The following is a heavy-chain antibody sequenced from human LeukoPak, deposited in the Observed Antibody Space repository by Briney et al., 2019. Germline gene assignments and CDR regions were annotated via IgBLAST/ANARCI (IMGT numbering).Heavy chain of an antibody. CDR1: GFTFSSYA. Sequence: GSLRLSCAASGFTFSSYAMSWVRQAPGKGLEWVSAISGSGGSTYYADSVRGRFTISRDNSKNTLYLQMNSLRAEDAAVYYCAKSRGSGSYYPVGYFQHWGQGTLVTVSS. V-gene: IGHV3-23*01. D-gene: IGHD3-10*01. J-gene: IGHJ1*01. CDR3: AKSRGSGSYYPVGYFQH. CDR2: ISGSGGST.